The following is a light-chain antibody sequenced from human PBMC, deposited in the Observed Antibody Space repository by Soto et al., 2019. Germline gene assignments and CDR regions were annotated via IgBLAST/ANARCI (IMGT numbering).Light chain of an antibody. Sequence: AIKMTQSPSSLSASVGDRVTITCRASQDIRNDLGWYQQKPGKAPKFLIYAASSLQSGVPSRFSGSGSGTDFTLTISSLQPEDFATYYCLQDYIFPWTFGQGTKVEIK. J-gene: IGKJ1*01. CDR2: AAS. CDR1: QDIRND. CDR3: LQDYIFPWT. V-gene: IGKV1-6*01.